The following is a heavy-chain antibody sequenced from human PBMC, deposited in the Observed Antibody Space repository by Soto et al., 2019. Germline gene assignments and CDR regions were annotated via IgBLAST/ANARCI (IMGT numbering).Heavy chain of an antibody. CDR1: GGSINSSYW. V-gene: IGHV4-4*02. D-gene: IGHD3-22*01. J-gene: IGHJ3*01. Sequence: SETLSLTCAVSGGSINSSYWWGWVRQSPGKGLEWMGEIYQSGSTKYNPSFRSRFTVSIDKPKSQFSLKLTSVTAADSAVYYCARRYFYEHPGVSDVW. CDR2: IYQSGST. CDR3: ARRYFYEHPGVSDV.